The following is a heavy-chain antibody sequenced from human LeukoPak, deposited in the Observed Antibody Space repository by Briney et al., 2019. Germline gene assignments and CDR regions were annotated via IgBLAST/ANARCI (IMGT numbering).Heavy chain of an antibody. CDR3: ARDFYCSGGSCYWNWFDP. D-gene: IGHD2-15*01. CDR2: IYYSGST. J-gene: IGHJ5*02. Sequence: SETLSLTCTVSGGSISSSSYYWGWIRQPPGKGLEWIGSIYYSGSTYYNPSLKSRVTISVDTSKNQFSLKLSSVTAADTAVYYCARDFYCSGGSCYWNWFDPWGQGTLVTVSS. V-gene: IGHV4-39*07. CDR1: GGSISSSSYY.